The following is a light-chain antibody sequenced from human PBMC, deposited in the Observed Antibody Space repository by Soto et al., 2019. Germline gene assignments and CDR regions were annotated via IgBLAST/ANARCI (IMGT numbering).Light chain of an antibody. CDR1: QGISRW. V-gene: IGKV1-12*01. CDR2: AAS. Sequence: DIQMTQSPSSVSASVGDRVTITCRASQGISRWLAWYQQKPGKAPNLLIYAASSLQSGVPSRFSGSGSGTDFTLTISSLQAEDFATYYCQQANSFPITFGQGTRLEIK. CDR3: QQANSFPIT. J-gene: IGKJ5*01.